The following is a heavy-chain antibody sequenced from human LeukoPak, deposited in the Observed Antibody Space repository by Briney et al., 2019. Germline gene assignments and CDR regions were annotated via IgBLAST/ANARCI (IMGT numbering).Heavy chain of an antibody. V-gene: IGHV1-46*03. CDR1: GYTFTSYY. Sequence: ASVKVSCKASGYTFTSYYMHWVRQAPGQGLEWMGIINPSGGSTRYAQKFQGRVTMTRDTSTSTVYMELSSLRSEDTAVYYCAKVAASSGELLWDLDYWGQGTLVTVSS. CDR3: AKVAASSGELLWDLDY. CDR2: INPSGGST. D-gene: IGHD3-10*01. J-gene: IGHJ4*02.